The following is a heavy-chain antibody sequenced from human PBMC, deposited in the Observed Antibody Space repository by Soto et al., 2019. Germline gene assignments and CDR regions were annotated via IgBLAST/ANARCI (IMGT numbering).Heavy chain of an antibody. V-gene: IGHV1-3*01. J-gene: IGHJ6*02. D-gene: IGHD2-2*01. CDR2: INAGNGNI. CDR3: ARTVYCISTSWRALCGMDV. Sequence: ASVKVSCKASGCTFTIYAMHWVRQAPGQRLEWMGWINAGNGNIKYSQKFQGRVTITRDTSASTAYMELSSLRCEDTAVYYCARTVYCISTSWRALCGMDVWGQGTTVTVS. CDR1: GCTFTIYA.